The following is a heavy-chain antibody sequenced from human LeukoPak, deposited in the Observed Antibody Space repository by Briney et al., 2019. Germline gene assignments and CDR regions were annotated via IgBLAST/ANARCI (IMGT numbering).Heavy chain of an antibody. J-gene: IGHJ4*02. V-gene: IGHV4-59*01. CDR1: GDSIISSYY. D-gene: IGHD3-22*01. CDR3: ARGVNYYDSSGYYAYYFDY. Sequence: SETLSLTCVVSGDSIISSYYWSWIRQPPGKGLEWIGYIYYSGSTNYNPSLKSRVTISVDTSKNQFSLKLSSVTAADTAVYYCARGVNYYDSSGYYAYYFDYWGQGTLVTVSS. CDR2: IYYSGST.